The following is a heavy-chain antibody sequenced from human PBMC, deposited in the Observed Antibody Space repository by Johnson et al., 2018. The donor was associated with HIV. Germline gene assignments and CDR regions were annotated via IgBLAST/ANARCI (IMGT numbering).Heavy chain of an antibody. J-gene: IGHJ3*02. CDR1: GFTFNYYA. V-gene: IGHV3-30*04. CDR2: ISYDGTNK. Sequence: VQLVESGGGVVQPGGSLRLSCAASGFTFNYYALHWVRQAPGKGLEWVAVISYDGTNKYYPDSVRGRFTISRDNSKNKLYLQMNSLRAEDTAVYYCARESGGQYDAFDIWGQGTMVTVSS. CDR3: ARESGGQYDAFDI. D-gene: IGHD3-16*01.